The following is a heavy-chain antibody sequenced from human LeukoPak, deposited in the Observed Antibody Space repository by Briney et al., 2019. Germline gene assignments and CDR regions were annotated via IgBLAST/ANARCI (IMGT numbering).Heavy chain of an antibody. J-gene: IGHJ4*02. CDR3: TRRENDFWSGYDNPFFDY. D-gene: IGHD3-3*01. CDR2: IRSEANSYAT. Sequence: AGGSLRLSCAASGFTFSGSAMHWVRQASGKGLEWVGRIRSEANSYATAYAASVKGRFTISRDDSKNTAYLQMNSLKTEDTAVYYCTRRENDFWSGYDNPFFDYWGQGTLVTVSS. V-gene: IGHV3-73*01. CDR1: GFTFSGSA.